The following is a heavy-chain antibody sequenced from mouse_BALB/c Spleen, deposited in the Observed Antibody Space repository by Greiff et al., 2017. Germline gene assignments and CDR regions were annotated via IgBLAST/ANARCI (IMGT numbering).Heavy chain of an antibody. Sequence: VQLQQSGAELVKPGASVKLSCTASGFNIKDTYMHWVKQRPEQGLEWIGRIDPANGNTKYDPKFQGKATITADTSSNTAYLQLSSLTSEDTAVYYCARYYRYETMDYWGQGTSVTVSS. J-gene: IGHJ4*01. CDR2: IDPANGNT. V-gene: IGHV14-3*02. CDR1: GFNIKDTY. CDR3: ARYYRYETMDY. D-gene: IGHD2-14*01.